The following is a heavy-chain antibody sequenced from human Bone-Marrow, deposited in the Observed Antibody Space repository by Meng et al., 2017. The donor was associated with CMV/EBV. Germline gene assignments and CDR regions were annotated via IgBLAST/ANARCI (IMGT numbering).Heavy chain of an antibody. CDR1: GFTFSSYW. CDR2: IKQDGSEK. V-gene: IGHV3-7*01. Sequence: GESLKISCAASGFTFSSYWMSWVRQAPGKGLEWVANIKQDGSEKYYVDSVKGRFTISRDNAKNSLYLQMNSLRAEDTAVYYCARLSAGEVLSQYGMDVWGQGTTVTVSS. D-gene: IGHD2/OR15-2a*01. CDR3: ARLSAGEVLSQYGMDV. J-gene: IGHJ6*02.